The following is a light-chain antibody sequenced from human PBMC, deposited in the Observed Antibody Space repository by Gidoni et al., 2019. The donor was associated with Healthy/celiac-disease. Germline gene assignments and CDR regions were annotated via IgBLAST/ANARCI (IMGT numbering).Light chain of an antibody. CDR2: EGS. CDR1: SSDVGSYNL. Sequence: QSALPQPASVSGSPGQSITLPCTGTSSDVGSYNLVSWYQQHPGKAPKLMIYEGSKRPSGVSNRFSGSKSGNTASLTISGLQAEDEADYYCCSYAGSSTFVVFGGGTKLTVL. J-gene: IGLJ2*01. V-gene: IGLV2-23*01. CDR3: CSYAGSSTFVV.